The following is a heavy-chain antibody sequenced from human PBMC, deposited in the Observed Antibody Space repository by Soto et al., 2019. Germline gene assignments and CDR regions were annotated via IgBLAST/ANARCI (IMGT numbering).Heavy chain of an antibody. V-gene: IGHV2-5*02. CDR3: LHTVLRASFLMAFNY. CDR2: IYRDDDR. J-gene: IGHJ4*02. Sequence: QITLKESGPTLVKPTQTLTLTCTVSGSSLMTNGVAVGWFRQPPGTALEWLALIYRDDDRRYRPSLKSRVTITEDNAHQRVLLTSPTPGPANTATCHCLHTVLRASFLMAFNYRGQGSLGTVSA. CDR1: GSSLMTNGVA. D-gene: IGHD3-10*01.